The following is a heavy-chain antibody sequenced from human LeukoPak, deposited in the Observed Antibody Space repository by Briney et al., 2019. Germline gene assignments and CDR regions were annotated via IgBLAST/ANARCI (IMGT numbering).Heavy chain of an antibody. Sequence: GASVKVSCKVSGYTLTELSMHWVRQAPGKGLEWMGRIIPILGIANYAQKFQGRVTITADKSTSTAYMELSSLRSEDTAVYYCARGSYYDSSGYYDYWGQGTLVTVSS. V-gene: IGHV1-69*04. J-gene: IGHJ4*02. D-gene: IGHD3-22*01. CDR3: ARGSYYDSSGYYDY. CDR1: GYTLTELS. CDR2: IIPILGIA.